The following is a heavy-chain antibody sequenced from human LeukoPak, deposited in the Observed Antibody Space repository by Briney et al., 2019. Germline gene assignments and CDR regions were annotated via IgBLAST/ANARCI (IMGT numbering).Heavy chain of an antibody. V-gene: IGHV4-34*01. CDR3: ARVFLDWYFDL. J-gene: IGHJ2*01. D-gene: IGHD3-10*02. CDR1: GGSFSGYY. CDR2: INHSGST. Sequence: PSETLSLTCAVYGGSFSGYYWSWIRQPPGKGLEWIGEINHSGSTNYNPSLKSRVTISVDTSKNQFSLKLSSVTAADTAVYYCARVFLDWYFDLWGRGTLVTVSS.